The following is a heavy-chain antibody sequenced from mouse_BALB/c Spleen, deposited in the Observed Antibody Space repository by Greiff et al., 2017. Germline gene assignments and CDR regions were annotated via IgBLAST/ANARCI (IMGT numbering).Heavy chain of an antibody. CDR2: ISNGGGST. V-gene: IGHV5-12-2*01. Sequence: EVKLEESGGGLVQPGGSLKLSCAASGFTFSSYTMSWVRQTPEKRLEWVAYISNGGGSTYYPDTVKGRFTISRDNAKNTLYLQMSSLKSEDTAMYYCARDEAARATWLAYWGQGTLVTVSA. CDR1: GFTFSSYT. CDR3: ARDEAARATWLAY. D-gene: IGHD3-1*01. J-gene: IGHJ3*01.